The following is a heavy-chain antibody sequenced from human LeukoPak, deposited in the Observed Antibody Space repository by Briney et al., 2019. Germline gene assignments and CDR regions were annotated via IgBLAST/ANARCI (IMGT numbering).Heavy chain of an antibody. V-gene: IGHV3-20*04. Sequence: GGSLRLSCAASGFTFDDYAMSWVRQAPGKGLEWVSGINWNGGSTGYADSVKGRFTISRDNAKSSLYLQMSSLRVEDTAVYYCATSQRTSGRYGNAFDIWGQGTMVTVSP. CDR3: ATSQRTSGRYGNAFDI. CDR1: GFTFDDYA. D-gene: IGHD6-19*01. CDR2: INWNGGST. J-gene: IGHJ3*02.